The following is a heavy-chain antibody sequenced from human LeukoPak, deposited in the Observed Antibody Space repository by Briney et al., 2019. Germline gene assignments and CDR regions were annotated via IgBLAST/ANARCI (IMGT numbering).Heavy chain of an antibody. CDR1: GLTFGDYA. Sequence: PGGSLRLSCTASGLTFGDYAMSWVRQAPGKGLEWVGFIRSKAYGGTTEYAASVKGRFTISRDDSKSIAYLQMNSLKTEDTAVYYCTRDMRPGPLDYWGQGTLVTVSS. D-gene: IGHD1-14*01. CDR2: IRSKAYGGTT. J-gene: IGHJ4*02. CDR3: TRDMRPGPLDY. V-gene: IGHV3-49*04.